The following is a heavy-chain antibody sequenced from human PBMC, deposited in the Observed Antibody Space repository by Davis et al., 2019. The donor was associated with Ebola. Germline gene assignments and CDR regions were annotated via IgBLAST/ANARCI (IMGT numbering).Heavy chain of an antibody. Sequence: AASVKVSCKASGYTFTSYAMNWVRQAPGQGLEWMGWININTGNPTYAQGFTGRFVFSLDTSVNTAYLQISGLKVEDTAVYYCARAKDAIYDILTGYWGVDPWGQGTLVAVSS. J-gene: IGHJ5*02. D-gene: IGHD3-9*01. V-gene: IGHV7-4-1*02. CDR1: GYTFTSYA. CDR3: ARAKDAIYDILTGYWGVDP. CDR2: ININTGNP.